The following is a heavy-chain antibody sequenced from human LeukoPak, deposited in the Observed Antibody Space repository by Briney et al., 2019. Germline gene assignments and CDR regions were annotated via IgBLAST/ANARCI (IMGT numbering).Heavy chain of an antibody. CDR2: INPNSGGT. D-gene: IGHD3-22*01. CDR1: GYTSSGYY. CDR3: TKNYYDSGDYYYFDY. V-gene: IGHV1-2*02. Sequence: ASVKDSCKTSGYTSSGYYMRWVRQAPGQGLEWMGWINPNSGGTYYAQKFQGRVTMTRDTSISTAYMELSRLRSDDTAVCYCTKNYYDSGDYYYFDYWGQGTLVTAPS. J-gene: IGHJ4*02.